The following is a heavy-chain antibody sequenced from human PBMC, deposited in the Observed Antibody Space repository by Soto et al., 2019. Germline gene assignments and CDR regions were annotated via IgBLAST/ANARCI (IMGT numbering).Heavy chain of an antibody. J-gene: IGHJ1*01. CDR1: GASISSYY. D-gene: IGHD3-22*01. Sequence: QVQLQESGPGLVKPSETLSLTCTVSGASISSYYWSWIRQPPGKGLEWIGYIYYSGSTNYNPSLKSRVTISVDTSNNLFSLKLSSVTAADTAVYYCGVSTMLAGGYFQQWGQGTLVTVSS. CDR2: IYYSGST. V-gene: IGHV4-59*01. CDR3: GVSTMLAGGYFQQ.